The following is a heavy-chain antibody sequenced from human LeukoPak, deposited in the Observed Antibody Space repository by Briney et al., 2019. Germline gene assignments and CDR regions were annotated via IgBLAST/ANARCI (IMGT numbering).Heavy chain of an antibody. CDR1: GGSISSYY. D-gene: IGHD1-26*01. J-gene: IGHJ6*03. CDR2: IYTSGST. CDR3: ARHWELLEGDYYYYYMDV. Sequence: SETLSLTCTVSGGSISSYYWSWIRQPPGKGLEWIGYIYTSGSTNYNPSLKSRFTISLDTSKNQFSLKLSSVTAAGTAVYYCARHWELLEGDYYYYYMDVWGKGTTVTVSS. V-gene: IGHV4-4*09.